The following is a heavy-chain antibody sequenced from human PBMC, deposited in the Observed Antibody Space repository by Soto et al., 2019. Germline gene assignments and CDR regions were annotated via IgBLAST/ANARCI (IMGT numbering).Heavy chain of an antibody. V-gene: IGHV3-30-3*01. CDR3: ARARNRARNYYYYGMDV. CDR2: ISYDGSNK. J-gene: IGHJ6*02. CDR1: GFTFSSYA. Sequence: PRGSLRLACAASGFTFSSYAMHWVRQAPGKGLEWVAVISYDGSNKYYADSVKGRFTISRDNSKNTLYLQMNSLRAEDTAVYYCARARNRARNYYYYGMDVWGQGTTVTVSS.